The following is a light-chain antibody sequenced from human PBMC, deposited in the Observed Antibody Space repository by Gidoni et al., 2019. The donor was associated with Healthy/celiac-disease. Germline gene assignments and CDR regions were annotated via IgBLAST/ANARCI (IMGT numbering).Light chain of an antibody. Sequence: EIQMTQSPSSLSASVGDRVTITCRASQSISSYLNWYQQKPGKATKLLIYAASSLQSVVPSRFSGSGSGTDITLTISSLQPEDFATYYCQQSYSTPRTFGPGTKVDIK. CDR2: AAS. CDR1: QSISSY. V-gene: IGKV1-39*01. CDR3: QQSYSTPRT. J-gene: IGKJ3*01.